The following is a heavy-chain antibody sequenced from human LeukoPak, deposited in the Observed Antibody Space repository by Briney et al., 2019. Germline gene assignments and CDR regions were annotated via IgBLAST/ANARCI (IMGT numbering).Heavy chain of an antibody. CDR1: GFLFKLFA. J-gene: IGHJ4*02. Sequence: GGSLRLSCVGSGFLFKLFAVGWVRQAPGKGLEWVSVISGTNDDTDYADSVRGHFTISRDNSLNTLFLQMDNLRAEYTAVYYCVKTYCSITRCSPGFDSWGQGTLVTVSS. V-gene: IGHV3-23*01. CDR2: ISGTNDDT. D-gene: IGHD3-10*01. CDR3: VKTYCSITRCSPGFDS.